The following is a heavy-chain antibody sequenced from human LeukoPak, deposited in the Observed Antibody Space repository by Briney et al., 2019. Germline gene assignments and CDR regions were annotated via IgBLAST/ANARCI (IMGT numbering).Heavy chain of an antibody. D-gene: IGHD3-22*01. V-gene: IGHV3-33*01. CDR3: ARDINYYDSSGYYKDY. CDR2: ILSDGSKE. J-gene: IGHJ4*02. CDR1: GFTFSSYG. Sequence: GGSLRLSCAASGFTFSSYGMHWVRQAPGKGLEWVAVILSDGSKEFYTDSVKGRFTISRDNSKNTLYLQMNSLRAEDTAVYYCARDINYYDSSGYYKDYWGQGTLVTVSS.